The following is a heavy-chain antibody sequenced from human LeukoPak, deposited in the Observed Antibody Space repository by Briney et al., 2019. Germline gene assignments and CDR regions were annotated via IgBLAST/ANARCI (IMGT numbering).Heavy chain of an antibody. D-gene: IGHD3-10*01. V-gene: IGHV3-21*01. CDR2: ISSSSSYI. J-gene: IGHJ6*02. Sequence: AGSLRLSCAASGFTFSSYSMNWVRQAPGKGLEWVSSISSSSSYIYYDASVKGRFTISRDNAKNSLYLKMNSVRAEDTAVYYCARAHLGKSYYYYYGMDVWGQGTTVTVSS. CDR1: GFTFSSYS. CDR3: ARAHLGKSYYYYYGMDV.